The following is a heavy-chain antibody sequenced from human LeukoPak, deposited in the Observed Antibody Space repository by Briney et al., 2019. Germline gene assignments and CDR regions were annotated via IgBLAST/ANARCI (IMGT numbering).Heavy chain of an antibody. Sequence: SETLSLTCTVSGGSISSYYWSWIRQPPGKGLEWIGYIYYSGSTNYNPSLKSRVTISVDTSKNQFSLKLSSVTAADTAVYYCARARRQGIAAAGAFDIWGQGTMVTVSS. J-gene: IGHJ3*02. CDR2: IYYSGST. CDR1: GGSISSYY. CDR3: ARARRQGIAAAGAFDI. V-gene: IGHV4-59*12. D-gene: IGHD6-13*01.